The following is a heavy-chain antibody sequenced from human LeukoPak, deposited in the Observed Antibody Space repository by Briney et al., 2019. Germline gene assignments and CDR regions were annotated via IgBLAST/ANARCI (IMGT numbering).Heavy chain of an antibody. V-gene: IGHV4-59*08. CDR1: GVSISSYY. CDR3: ARHRLVPAATNWFDP. J-gene: IGHJ5*02. Sequence: PSETLSLTCSVSGVSISSYYWSWIRQPPGKGLEWIGYIYYSGSTNYNPSLKSRVTISVDTSKNQFSLKLSSVTAADTAVYYCARHRLVPAATNWFDPWGQGTLVTVSS. CDR2: IYYSGST. D-gene: IGHD2-2*01.